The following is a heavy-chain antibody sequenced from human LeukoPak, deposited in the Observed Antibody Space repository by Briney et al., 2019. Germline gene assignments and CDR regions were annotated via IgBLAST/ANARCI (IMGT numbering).Heavy chain of an antibody. D-gene: IGHD3-22*01. CDR1: GGSISSYY. CDR2: IYYSGST. J-gene: IGHJ4*02. CDR3: ARAPGMYYYDSSGYYLD. V-gene: IGHV4-59*01. Sequence: KPSETLSLTCTVSGGSISSYYWSWIRQPPGKGLEWIGYIYYSGSTNYNPSLKSRVTISVDTSKNQFSLKLSSVTAADTAVYYCARAPGMYYYDSSGYYLDWGRGTLVTVSS.